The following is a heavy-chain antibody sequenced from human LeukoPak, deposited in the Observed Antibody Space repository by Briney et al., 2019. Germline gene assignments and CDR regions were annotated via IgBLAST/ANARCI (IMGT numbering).Heavy chain of an antibody. J-gene: IGHJ5*02. CDR3: AREKLKYNWFDP. CDR2: IYYSGST. V-gene: IGHV4-61*01. CDR1: GGSISSSNW. Sequence: SETLSLTCAVSGGSISSSNWWSWIRQPPGKGLEWIGYIYYSGSTNYNPSLKSRVIISVDTSKNQFSLKLSSVTAADTAVYYCAREKLKYNWFDPWGQGTLVTVSS.